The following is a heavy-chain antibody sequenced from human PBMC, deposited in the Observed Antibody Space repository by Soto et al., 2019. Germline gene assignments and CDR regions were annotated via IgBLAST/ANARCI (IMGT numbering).Heavy chain of an antibody. Sequence: QVHLVQSGPEVKKPGASVRVSCKASGYSFTNYGISWLRQAPGQGLEWLGWISAYNGDTNFAQKVRGRVPLTTDTSTPTAFLERWGLTSADPAIYYCARVPGGKEPPPWLDPWGQGTRVTVSS. CDR1: GYSFTNYG. CDR2: ISAYNGDT. CDR3: ARVPGGKEPPPWLDP. V-gene: IGHV1-18*04. D-gene: IGHD3-16*01. J-gene: IGHJ5*02.